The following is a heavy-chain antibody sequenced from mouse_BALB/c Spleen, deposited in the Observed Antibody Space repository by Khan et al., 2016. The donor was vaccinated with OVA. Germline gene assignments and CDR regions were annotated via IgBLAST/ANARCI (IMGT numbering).Heavy chain of an antibody. CDR3: ARTARIKY. CDR1: GYSITSGYG. Sequence: EVKLEVSGPGLVKPSQSLSLTCTVTGYSITSGYGWNWIRQFPGNKLEWMGYISYSGSPNYNPSLKSRISITRDPSKNQFFLQLNSVTTEDTATYYCARTARIKYWGQGTTLTVSS. V-gene: IGHV3-2*02. J-gene: IGHJ2*01. D-gene: IGHD1-2*01. CDR2: ISYSGSP.